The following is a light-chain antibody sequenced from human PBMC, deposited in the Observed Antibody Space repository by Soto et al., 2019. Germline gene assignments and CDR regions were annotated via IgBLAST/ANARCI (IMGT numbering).Light chain of an antibody. J-gene: IGKJ1*01. Sequence: DIVMTQSPLSLPVTPGEPASISCRSSQSLLNSNGYNYLDWYLQRPGQSPQLLIYLGSNRASGVPDRFSGRGSGTDFTLKISRVEAEDVGVYYCMQALQTTWTFGQGTKVEIK. CDR2: LGS. CDR1: QSLLNSNGYNY. CDR3: MQALQTTWT. V-gene: IGKV2-28*01.